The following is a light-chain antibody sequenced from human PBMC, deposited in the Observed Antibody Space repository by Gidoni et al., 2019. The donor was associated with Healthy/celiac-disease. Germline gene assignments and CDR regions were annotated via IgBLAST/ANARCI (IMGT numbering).Light chain of an antibody. CDR2: KDS. CDR3: QSADSSGTYPGV. Sequence: SYELTQPPSVSVSPVHTAMITCSGDSLPRKYAYWYQQTPGQAPVLVVYKDSERPSGIPERFTGTSSGTTVTVTISGVQAEDEADYYGQSADSSGTYPGVFGGGTKLT. J-gene: IGLJ3*02. CDR1: SLPRKY. V-gene: IGLV3-25*02.